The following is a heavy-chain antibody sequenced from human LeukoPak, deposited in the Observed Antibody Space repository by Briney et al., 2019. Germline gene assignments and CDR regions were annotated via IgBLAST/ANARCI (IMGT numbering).Heavy chain of an antibody. J-gene: IGHJ5*02. CDR1: GGSISSYY. Sequence: SETLSLTCTVSGGSISSYYWSWIRQPPGKGLEWIGYIYYSGSTNYNPSLKSRVTISVDTSENQFPLKLSSVTAADTAVYYCARAQVLLWFGEFRTNWFDPWGQGTLVTVSS. CDR2: IYYSGST. V-gene: IGHV4-59*12. D-gene: IGHD3-10*01. CDR3: ARAQVLLWFGEFRTNWFDP.